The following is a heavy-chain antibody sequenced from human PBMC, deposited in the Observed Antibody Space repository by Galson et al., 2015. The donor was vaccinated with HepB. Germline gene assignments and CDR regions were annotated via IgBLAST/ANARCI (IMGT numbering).Heavy chain of an antibody. CDR3: VRDLTYFGTFVYYDALDI. Sequence: SLRLSCAASGFTFSSYWMTWVRQAPGKGLEWVANIKDDGRETNYVDSVKGRFTISRDNVATSLYLQMNTLRPEETAVYYCVRDLTYFGTFVYYDALDIWGHGTMVIVSS. J-gene: IGHJ3*02. D-gene: IGHD2/OR15-2a*01. V-gene: IGHV3-7*01. CDR2: IKDDGRET. CDR1: GFTFSSYW.